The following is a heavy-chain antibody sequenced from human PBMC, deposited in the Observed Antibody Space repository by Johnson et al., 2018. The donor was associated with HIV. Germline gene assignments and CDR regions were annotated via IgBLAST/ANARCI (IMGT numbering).Heavy chain of an antibody. V-gene: IGHV3-11*01. CDR1: GFTFSDYY. D-gene: IGHD5-18*01. Sequence: QVQLVESGGGVVQPGRSLRLSCAASGFTFSDYYMSWIRQAPGKGLEWVSYISSSGSTIYYADSVKGRFTISRVNAKNSLYLQMNSLRAEDTAVYYCARDRGRGGYSYGRGDAFDIWGQGTMVTVSS. J-gene: IGHJ3*02. CDR2: ISSSGSTI. CDR3: ARDRGRGGYSYGRGDAFDI.